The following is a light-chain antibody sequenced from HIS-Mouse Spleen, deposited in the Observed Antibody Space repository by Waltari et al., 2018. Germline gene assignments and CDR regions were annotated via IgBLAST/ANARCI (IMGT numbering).Light chain of an antibody. J-gene: IGKJ3*01. CDR3: QQYNSYIFT. V-gene: IGKV1-5*03. Sequence: DIQMTQSPYPLSASVGDRVTITCQASQRISSWLAWYQQKPGKAPKLLIYKASSLESGVPSRFSGSVSGTEFTLTISSLQPDDFATYYCQQYNSYIFTFGPGTKVYIK. CDR1: QRISSW. CDR2: KAS.